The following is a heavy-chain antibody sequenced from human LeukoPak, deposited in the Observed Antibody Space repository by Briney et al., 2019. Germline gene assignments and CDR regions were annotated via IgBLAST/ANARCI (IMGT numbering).Heavy chain of an antibody. CDR3: AKDIRSGYDYLSGYTFDY. J-gene: IGHJ4*02. CDR1: GFTFDDYA. D-gene: IGHD5-12*01. CDR2: ISWDGGST. V-gene: IGHV3-43D*03. Sequence: GGSLRLSCAASGFTFDDYAMHWVRQAPGKGLEWVSLISWDGGSTYYADSVKGRFTISRDNSKNSLYLQMNSLRAEDTALYYCAKDIRSGYDYLSGYTFDYWGQGTLVTVSS.